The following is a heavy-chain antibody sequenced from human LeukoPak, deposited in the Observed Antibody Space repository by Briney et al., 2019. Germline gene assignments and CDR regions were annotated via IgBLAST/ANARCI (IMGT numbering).Heavy chain of an antibody. CDR3: ARPQVSTRSGWSSIYYYYGMDV. D-gene: IGHD6-19*01. V-gene: IGHV3-11*01. J-gene: IGHJ6*02. Sequence: GGSLRLSCAASGFTFSDYYMSWIRQAPGKGLEWVSYISSSGSTIYYADSVKGRFTISRDNAKNSLYLQMNSLRAEDTAVYYCARPQVSTRSGWSSIYYYYGMDVWGQGTTVTVSS. CDR2: ISSSGSTI. CDR1: GFTFSDYY.